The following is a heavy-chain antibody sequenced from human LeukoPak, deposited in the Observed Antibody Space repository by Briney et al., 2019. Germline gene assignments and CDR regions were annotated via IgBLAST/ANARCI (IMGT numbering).Heavy chain of an antibody. CDR2: IIASGAAT. D-gene: IGHD4-17*01. CDR1: GFTFSSYA. V-gene: IGHV3-23*01. CDR3: AKGDYGDYAFDY. Sequence: GGSLRLSCAAAGFTFSSYAMSWDRQAAGKGLEWVSAIIASGAATFYADSVKGRFTISRDNSKNTVSLQLTTLRADDTAVYYCAKGDYGDYAFDYWGRGILVTVSS. J-gene: IGHJ4*02.